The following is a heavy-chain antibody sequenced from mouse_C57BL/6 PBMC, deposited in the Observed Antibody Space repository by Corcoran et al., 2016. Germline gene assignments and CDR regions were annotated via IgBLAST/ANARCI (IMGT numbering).Heavy chain of an antibody. V-gene: IGHV9-1*01. CDR3: VTASFAY. Sequence: QIQLVQSGPELKKTGETVKISCKAYGYTFTEYPMQWVKQATEKGFKWMGMIYTDTREPTYAEGFKGRFAFSLETSASTAYLQINNLKNEDTATYFCVTASFAYWGQGTLVTVSS. J-gene: IGHJ3*01. CDR2: IYTDTREP. CDR1: GYTFTEYP.